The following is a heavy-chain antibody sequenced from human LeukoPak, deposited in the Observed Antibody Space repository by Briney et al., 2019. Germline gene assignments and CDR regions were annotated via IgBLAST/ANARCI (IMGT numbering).Heavy chain of an antibody. J-gene: IGHJ4*02. D-gene: IGHD6-6*01. CDR2: INHSDGST. CDR3: AGEYSSSGRFDC. V-gene: IGHV1-46*01. Sequence: ASVKISCKTSGYTVTNYYIHWVRQAPGQGLEWMGVINHSDGSTSYAQNFQGRVTMTRDTSTSTVYMQLSSLRSEDTALYYCAGEYSSSGRFDCWGQGTLVTVSS. CDR1: GYTVTNYY.